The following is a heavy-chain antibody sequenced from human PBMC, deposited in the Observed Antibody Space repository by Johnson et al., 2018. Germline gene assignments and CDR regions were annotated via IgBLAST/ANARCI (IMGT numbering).Heavy chain of an antibody. CDR3: ARDFSTGYYYRDV. CDR1: GFTFSPYG. CDR2: ISYGGSNT. J-gene: IGHJ6*03. D-gene: IGHD2/OR15-2a*01. Sequence: QVQLVQSGGGVVQPGRSLRLSCAASGFTFSPYGMHWVRQAPGKGLEWVAVISYGGSNTYYADSVKGRFTISRDNSKNTLYLQINSLRAEDTAVYYCARDFSTGYYYRDVWGKGTTVTVSS. V-gene: IGHV3-30*03.